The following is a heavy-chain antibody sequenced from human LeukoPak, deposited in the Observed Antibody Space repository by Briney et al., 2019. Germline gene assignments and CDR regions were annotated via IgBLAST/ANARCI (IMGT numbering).Heavy chain of an antibody. D-gene: IGHD3-3*01. Sequence: AGGPLRLSCAASGFTFISYGMTWVRQAPGQGLEWVSTSGSGGNTYYADSVKGRFTISRDNSKNTLYLQMNSLRAEDTAVYYCAKYRFGVTTSRDYFDYWGQGTLVTVSS. V-gene: IGHV3-23*01. CDR3: AKYRFGVTTSRDYFDY. J-gene: IGHJ4*02. CDR1: GFTFISYG. CDR2: SGSGGNT.